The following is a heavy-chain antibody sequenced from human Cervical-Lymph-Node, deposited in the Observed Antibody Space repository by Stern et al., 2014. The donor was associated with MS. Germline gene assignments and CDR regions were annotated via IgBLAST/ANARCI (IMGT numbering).Heavy chain of an antibody. CDR3: AHREKNEQIFDY. Sequence: QITLKESGPTLVNPTQTLTLTCTFSGFSLSTRGVGVGRLRQPPGKALDWLALLYWNDDKRYSPSRNSRLTITEDTSKNQVVLTMTNMDPVDTATYYCAHREKNEQIFDYWGQGTLVTVSS. CDR2: LYWNDDK. D-gene: IGHD1/OR15-1a*01. CDR1: GFSLSTRGVG. V-gene: IGHV2-5*01. J-gene: IGHJ4*02.